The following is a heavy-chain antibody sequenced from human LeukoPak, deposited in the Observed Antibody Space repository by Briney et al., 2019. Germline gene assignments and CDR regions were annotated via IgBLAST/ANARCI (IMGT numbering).Heavy chain of an antibody. D-gene: IGHD5-18*01. CDR1: GFTFRSYS. V-gene: IGHV3-21*01. J-gene: IGHJ4*02. CDR2: ISSVSSYI. CDR3: ARDSNSYGFDY. Sequence: GGSLRLSCAVSGFTFRSYSMNWVRQAPGKGLEWVSSISSVSSYIYYADSLKGRFTISRDNAKNSLYLQMISLRAEDTAVYYCARDSNSYGFDYWGQGTLVTVSS.